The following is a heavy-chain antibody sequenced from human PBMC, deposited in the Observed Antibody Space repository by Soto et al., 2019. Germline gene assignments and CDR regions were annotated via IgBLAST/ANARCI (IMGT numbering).Heavy chain of an antibody. CDR1: GFTFSTYW. D-gene: IGHD3-22*01. J-gene: IGHJ3*01. Sequence: EVQLVESGGGLVQPGGSLRLSCAVSGFTFSTYWMHWVRQVPGKGLVWVSRISRDGSRTSYADSVKGRFTISRDNAKKTLYLQMRSLRAEDSAVYFCVRDRDFYDGRGYASPGDAFDVWGQGTVVSVSS. CDR2: ISRDGSRT. CDR3: VRDRDFYDGRGYASPGDAFDV. V-gene: IGHV3-74*01.